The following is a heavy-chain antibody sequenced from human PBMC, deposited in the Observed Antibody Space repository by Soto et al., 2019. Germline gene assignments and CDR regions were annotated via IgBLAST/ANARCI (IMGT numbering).Heavy chain of an antibody. D-gene: IGHD2-2*02. CDR3: ARKHCSSTSCYTGIDY. V-gene: IGHV1-3*01. CDR2: INAGNGNT. CDR1: GYTFTSYA. J-gene: IGHJ4*02. Sequence: ASVKVSCKASGYTFTSYAMHWVRQAPGQRLEWMGWINAGNGNTKYSQKFQGGVTITRDTSASTAYMELSSLRSEDTAVYYCARKHCSSTSCYTGIDYWGQGTLVTVSS.